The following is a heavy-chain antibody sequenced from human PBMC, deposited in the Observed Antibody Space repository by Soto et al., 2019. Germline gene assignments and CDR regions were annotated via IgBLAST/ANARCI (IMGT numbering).Heavy chain of an antibody. Sequence: SETLPLTCTVSASSINNYYYSWLRQPPAKRLVWIGYTFYSRNTNSNPSLQSRLTISVDTSKTQFSLKLSSLIAADTAVYHCARDRTSSGYYFDYSLDYWGQGTRVTVS. CDR2: TFYSRNT. D-gene: IGHD3-22*01. J-gene: IGHJ4*02. V-gene: IGHV4-59*01. CDR3: ARDRTSSGYYFDYSLDY. CDR1: ASSINNYY.